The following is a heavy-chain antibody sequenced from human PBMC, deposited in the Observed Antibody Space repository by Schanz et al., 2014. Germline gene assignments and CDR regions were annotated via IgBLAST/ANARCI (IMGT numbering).Heavy chain of an antibody. J-gene: IGHJ5*02. D-gene: IGHD3-10*01. Sequence: EMQLVESGGGLIQPGGSLRLSCAASGFTVTSYYMSWVRQAPGKGLEWVSVISGSGGSTYYADSVKGRFTISRDNSKNALYLQMNSLRADDTAVYYCAKDQLANYRGSGYNWFDPWGQGTLVTVSS. V-gene: IGHV3-23*04. CDR3: AKDQLANYRGSGYNWFDP. CDR2: ISGSGGST. CDR1: GFTVTSYY.